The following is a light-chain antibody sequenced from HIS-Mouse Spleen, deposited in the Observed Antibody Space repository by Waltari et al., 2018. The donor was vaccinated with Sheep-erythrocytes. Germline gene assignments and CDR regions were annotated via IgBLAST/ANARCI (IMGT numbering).Light chain of an antibody. CDR2: AAS. CDR3: QQANRFPIT. CDR1: KGISSW. Sequence: DIHMTQSPSSVSASVGDRVTITCRASKGISSWLDWYQQKPGKATKLLIYAASSLQSGVPSRLSGSGSGTDFTLTISSLQPEDFATDCWQQANRFPITFGQGTRQEIK. V-gene: IGKV1-12*01. J-gene: IGKJ5*01.